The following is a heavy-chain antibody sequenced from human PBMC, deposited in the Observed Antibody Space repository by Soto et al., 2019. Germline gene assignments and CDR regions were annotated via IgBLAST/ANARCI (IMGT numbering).Heavy chain of an antibody. CDR3: ARGQLVQGY. CDR1: GGSISGFY. V-gene: IGHV4-59*03. D-gene: IGHD6-13*01. J-gene: IGHJ4*02. Sequence: QVQLQESGPGLVKPSETLSLTCTVSGGSISGFYWSWVRQPPGKGLEWMGYTYYTGSTNYNPSLRSRVTISQGTSKNQFSLKLGSVTAADTAVYYCARGQLVQGYWGQGTLITVSS. CDR2: TYYTGST.